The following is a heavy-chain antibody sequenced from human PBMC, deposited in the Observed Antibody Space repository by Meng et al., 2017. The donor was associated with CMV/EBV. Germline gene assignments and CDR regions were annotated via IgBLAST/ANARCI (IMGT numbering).Heavy chain of an antibody. CDR2: IYYSGST. CDR3: ARQARDYSSGYYAGDY. J-gene: IGHJ4*02. V-gene: IGHV4-39*07. Sequence: SETLSLTCTVSGGSISSSSYYWGWIRQPPGKGLEWIGSIYYSGSTYYNPSLKSRVTISVDTSKNQFSLKLSSVTAADTAVYYCARQARDYSSGYYAGDYWGQGTLVTVSS. D-gene: IGHD3-22*01. CDR1: GGSISSSSYY.